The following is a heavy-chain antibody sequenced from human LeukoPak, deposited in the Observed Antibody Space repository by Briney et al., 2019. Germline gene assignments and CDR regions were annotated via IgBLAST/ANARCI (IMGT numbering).Heavy chain of an antibody. Sequence: PGGSLRLSCAASGFTFSSYAMSWVRQAPGKGLEWVSAISGSGGSTYYADSVKGRFTISRDNSKNTLYLQMNSLRAEDTAVYYCAKDTSGWYVNNWFDPWGQGTLVTVSS. V-gene: IGHV3-23*01. D-gene: IGHD6-19*01. CDR2: ISGSGGST. CDR1: GFTFSSYA. J-gene: IGHJ5*02. CDR3: AKDTSGWYVNNWFDP.